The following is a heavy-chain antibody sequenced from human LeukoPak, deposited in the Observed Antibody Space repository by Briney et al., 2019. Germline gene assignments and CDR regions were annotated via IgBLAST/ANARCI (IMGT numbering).Heavy chain of an antibody. CDR3: ARDLFTGGYPNEAVDP. J-gene: IGHJ5*02. D-gene: IGHD5-12*01. CDR1: GYTFTSYY. CDR2: INPSGGST. Sequence: ASVKVSCKASGYTFTSYYMHWVRQAPGQGLEWMGIINPSGGSTSYAQKFQGRVTMTRDMSTSTVYMELSSLRSEDTAVYYCARDLFTGGYPNEAVDPWGQGTLVTVSS. V-gene: IGHV1-46*01.